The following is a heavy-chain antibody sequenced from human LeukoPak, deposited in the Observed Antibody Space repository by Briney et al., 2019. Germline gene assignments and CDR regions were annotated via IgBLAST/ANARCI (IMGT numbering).Heavy chain of an antibody. J-gene: IGHJ3*02. V-gene: IGHV4-59*01. CDR3: ARLHRGEEAFDI. CDR2: IYYSGST. CDR1: GGSISSYY. Sequence: PSETLSLTCTVSGGSISSYYWSWIRQSPGKGLEWIGYIYYSGSTNYNPSLKSRVTISVDTSKNQFSLKLSSVTTADTAVYYCARLHRGEEAFDIWGQGTMVTVSS.